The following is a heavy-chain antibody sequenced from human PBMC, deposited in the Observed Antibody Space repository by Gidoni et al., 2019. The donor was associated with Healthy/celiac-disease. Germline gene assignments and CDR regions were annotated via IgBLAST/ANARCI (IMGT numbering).Heavy chain of an antibody. CDR3: AKETHHPTRIHSSLARRGFDY. CDR2: ISWNSGSI. CDR1: GFTFADYA. Sequence: EVQLVESGGGLVQPGRSLRLPCAAPGFTFADYAIHWVRQATGKGLEWVSGISWNSGSIGYADSVKGRFTISRDNAKNSLYLQMNSLRAEDTALYYCAKETHHPTRIHSSLARRGFDYWGQGTLVTVSS. V-gene: IGHV3-9*01. D-gene: IGHD6-13*01. J-gene: IGHJ4*02.